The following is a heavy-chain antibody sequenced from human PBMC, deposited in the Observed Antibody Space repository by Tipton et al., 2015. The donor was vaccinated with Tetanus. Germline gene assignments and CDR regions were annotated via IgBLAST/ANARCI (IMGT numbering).Heavy chain of an antibody. CDR3: ARHQSGYFTPFDY. D-gene: IGHD3-3*01. J-gene: IGHJ4*02. V-gene: IGHV4-39*01. CDR2: IYESGDT. CDR1: GDSISGGSYS. Sequence: LRLSCTVSGDSISGGSYSWAWIRQPPGKGLEWIGSIYESGDTYYIPSLKSRVTISVDTSKTKFSLKLNSLTATDTAVYFCARHQSGYFTPFDYWGQGTLVTVSS.